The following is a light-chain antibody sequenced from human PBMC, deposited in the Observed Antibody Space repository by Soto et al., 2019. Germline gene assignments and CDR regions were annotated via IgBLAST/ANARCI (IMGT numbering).Light chain of an antibody. J-gene: IGLJ3*02. V-gene: IGLV2-14*01. CDR3: CSYARGSRA. Sequence: QSALTQPASVSGSPGQSITISCTGTSSDVGGYNYVSWYQQHPGKAPKLMIYEVNGRPSGVSNRFSGSKSGNTASLTISGLQAEDEADYYCCSYARGSRAFGGGTKLTVL. CDR2: EVN. CDR1: SSDVGGYNY.